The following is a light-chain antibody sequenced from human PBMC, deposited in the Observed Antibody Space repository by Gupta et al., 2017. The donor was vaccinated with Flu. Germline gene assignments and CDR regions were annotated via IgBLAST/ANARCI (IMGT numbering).Light chain of an antibody. CDR2: GAS. J-gene: IGKJ2*02. V-gene: IGKV3-11*01. Sequence: DQQKPGQAPRLLVYGASNRATGIPARFSGSGSGTDFTLTISSLEPEDFAVYYCQQHSNRMCTFGQGTKMEIK. CDR3: QQHSNRMCT.